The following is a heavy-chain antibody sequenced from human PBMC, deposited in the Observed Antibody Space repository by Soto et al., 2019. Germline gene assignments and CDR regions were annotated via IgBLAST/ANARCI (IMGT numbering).Heavy chain of an antibody. CDR2: IIPIFGTA. Sequence: SVKVSCKASGGTFSSYAISWVRQATGQGLEWMGGIIPIFGTANYAQKFQGRVTITADKSTSTAYLELSSLRSEDTAVYYCAREGAARSYFDYWGQGTLVTVSS. D-gene: IGHD6-6*01. J-gene: IGHJ4*02. CDR1: GGTFSSYA. CDR3: AREGAARSYFDY. V-gene: IGHV1-69*06.